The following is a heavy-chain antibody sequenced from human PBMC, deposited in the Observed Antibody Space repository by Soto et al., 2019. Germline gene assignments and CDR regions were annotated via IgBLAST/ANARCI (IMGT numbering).Heavy chain of an antibody. CDR3: ARSLPHENWFVP. Sequence: ASVKVSCKASGYTFTGYYMHWVRQAPGQGLEWMGWSNPNSGGTNYAQKFQGCVTMTRDTSISTAYMELSRLRSDDTAVYYCARSLPHENWFVPWGQGTLVTVSS. CDR1: GYTFTGYY. V-gene: IGHV1-2*04. CDR2: SNPNSGGT. J-gene: IGHJ5*02.